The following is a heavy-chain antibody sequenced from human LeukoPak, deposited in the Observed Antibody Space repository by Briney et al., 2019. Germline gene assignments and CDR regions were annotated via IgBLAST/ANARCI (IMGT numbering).Heavy chain of an antibody. CDR1: GFTFSSYA. J-gene: IGHJ6*03. CDR2: ISYDGSNK. V-gene: IGHV3-30-3*01. CDR3: ARDTCTNGVCYLGYYYYMDV. D-gene: IGHD2-8*01. Sequence: GRSLRLSCAASGFTFSSYAMHWVRQAPGKGLEWVAVISYDGSNKYYADSVKGRFTISRDNSKNTLYLQMNSLRAEDTAVHYCARDTCTNGVCYLGYYYYMDVWGKGTTVAVSS.